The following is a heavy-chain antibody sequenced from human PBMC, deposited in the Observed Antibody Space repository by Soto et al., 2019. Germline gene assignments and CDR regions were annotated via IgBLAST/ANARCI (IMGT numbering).Heavy chain of an antibody. CDR3: ARGSYYDSSGLDYFDY. Sequence: PSETLSLTCTVSGGSISSGGYYWSWIRQHPGKGLEWIGYIYYSGSTYYDPSLKSRVTISVDTSKNQFSLKLSSVTAADTAVYYCARGSYYDSSGLDYFDYWGQGTLVTVSS. D-gene: IGHD3-22*01. CDR1: GGSISSGGYY. V-gene: IGHV4-31*03. CDR2: IYYSGST. J-gene: IGHJ4*02.